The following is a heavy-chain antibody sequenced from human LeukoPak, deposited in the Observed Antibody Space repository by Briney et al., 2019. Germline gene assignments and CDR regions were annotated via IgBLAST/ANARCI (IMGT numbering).Heavy chain of an antibody. Sequence: GGSLRLSCAASGFTFSSCSMTWVRQAPGKGLEWVSYISSSSSTIYYADSVKGRFTISRDNAKNSLYLQMNSLRDEDTAVYYCARAVKYCSGGSCYLPINYYYGMDVWGQGTTVTVSS. CDR1: GFTFSSCS. D-gene: IGHD2-15*01. CDR3: ARAVKYCSGGSCYLPINYYYGMDV. J-gene: IGHJ6*02. V-gene: IGHV3-48*02. CDR2: ISSSSSTI.